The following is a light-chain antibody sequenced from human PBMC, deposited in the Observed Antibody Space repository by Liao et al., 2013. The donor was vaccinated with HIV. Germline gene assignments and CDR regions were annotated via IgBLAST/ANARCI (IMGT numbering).Light chain of an antibody. J-gene: IGLJ1*01. CDR2: EDS. CDR1: TLGDKY. CDR3: QAWDSTSAWKV. Sequence: SYELTQPPSVSVSPGQTATIICSGDTLGDKYAFWYQQRPGQSPVLVIYEDSQRPSGIPERFSGSASGNTATLTITGTQAMDEADYYCQAWDSTSAWKVFGTGTKVTVL. V-gene: IGLV3-1*01.